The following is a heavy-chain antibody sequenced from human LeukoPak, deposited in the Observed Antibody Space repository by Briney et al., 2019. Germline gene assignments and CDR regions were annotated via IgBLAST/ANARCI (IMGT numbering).Heavy chain of an antibody. CDR3: AKDREYSYDYFDY. D-gene: IGHD5-18*01. V-gene: IGHV3-23*01. Sequence: GGSLRLSCAASGFTFSSYAMSWVRQAPGKGLEWVSAISGSGGSTYDADSVKGRFTISRDNSKNTLYLQMNSLRAEDTAVYYCAKDREYSYDYFDYWGQGTLVTVSS. J-gene: IGHJ4*02. CDR2: ISGSGGST. CDR1: GFTFSSYA.